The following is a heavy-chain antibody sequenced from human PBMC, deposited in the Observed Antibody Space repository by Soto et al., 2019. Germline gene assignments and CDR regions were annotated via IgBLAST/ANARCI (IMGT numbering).Heavy chain of an antibody. Sequence: GGSLRLSCAASGFTFTNAWINWVRQAPGKGLEWVGRIKSKTDGGTTDYAEPVKGRFAISRDDSNNMVYLQMNSLKIEDPAVYYCTTDSYSTIIIVRFDYWGHGTLVTSPQ. CDR2: IKSKTDGGTT. J-gene: IGHJ4*01. V-gene: IGHV3-15*07. D-gene: IGHD3-22*01. CDR3: TTDSYSTIIIVRFDY. CDR1: GFTFTNAW.